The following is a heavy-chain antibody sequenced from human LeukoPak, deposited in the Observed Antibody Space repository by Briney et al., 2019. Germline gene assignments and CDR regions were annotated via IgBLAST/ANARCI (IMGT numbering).Heavy chain of an antibody. Sequence: SETLSLTCAVYGGSFSGYYWSWIRQPPGKGLEWIGEINHSGSTNYNPSLKSRVTIDTSKNQFSLKLTSVTAADTAVYYCARTASVTTKVPAFDIWGQGTMVTVSS. CDR1: GGSFSGYY. CDR2: INHSGST. J-gene: IGHJ3*02. CDR3: ARTASVTTKVPAFDI. V-gene: IGHV4-34*01. D-gene: IGHD4-17*01.